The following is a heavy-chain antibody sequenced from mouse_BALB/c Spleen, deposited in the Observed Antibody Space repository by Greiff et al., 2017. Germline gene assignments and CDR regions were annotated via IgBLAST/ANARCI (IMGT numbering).Heavy chain of an antibody. D-gene: IGHD3-3*01. CDR3: ARRDCEDYYAMDY. J-gene: IGHJ4*01. CDR2: IYPGNVNT. CDR1: GYTFTSYY. Sequence: QVQLQQSGPELVKPGASVRISCKASGYTFTSYYIHWVKQRPGQGLEWIGWIYPGNVNTKYNEKFKGKATLTADKSSSTAYMQLSSLTSEDSAVYFCARRDCEDYYAMDYWGQGTSVTVSS. V-gene: IGHV1S56*01.